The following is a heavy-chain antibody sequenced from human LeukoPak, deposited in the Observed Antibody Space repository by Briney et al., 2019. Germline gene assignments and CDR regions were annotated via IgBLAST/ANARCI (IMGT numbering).Heavy chain of an antibody. CDR2: VYNSGST. CDR3: ARGGVDTAMVTI. V-gene: IGHV4-61*02. J-gene: IGHJ3*02. Sequence: SQTLSLTCIVSGGSISRGSYYWNWIRQPAGKGLEWMGRVYNSGSTNYNPSLKSRVTISTDMSKNQFSLKLSSVTAADTAVYYCARGGVDTAMVTIWGQGTMVTVSS. D-gene: IGHD5-18*01. CDR1: GGSISRGSYY.